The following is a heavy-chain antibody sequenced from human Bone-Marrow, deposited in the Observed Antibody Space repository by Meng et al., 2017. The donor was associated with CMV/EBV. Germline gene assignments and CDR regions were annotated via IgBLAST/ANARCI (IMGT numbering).Heavy chain of an antibody. CDR2: IKQDGSEK. CDR3: ASYYRNYYYYGMDV. Sequence: GESLKISCAASGFTFSSYWMSWVRQAPGKGLEWVANIKQDGSEKYSVDSVKGRFTISRDNAKNSLYLQMNSLRAEDTAVYYCASYYRNYYYYGMDVWGQGNTVHVSS. CDR1: GFTFSSYW. V-gene: IGHV3-7*01. J-gene: IGHJ6*02. D-gene: IGHD1-26*01.